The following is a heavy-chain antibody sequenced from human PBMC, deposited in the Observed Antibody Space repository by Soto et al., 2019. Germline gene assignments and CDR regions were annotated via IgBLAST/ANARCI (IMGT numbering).Heavy chain of an antibody. CDR2: IYHSGDT. CDR3: ARTTPNWNAFDY. D-gene: IGHD1-20*01. CDR1: GGSISSRNYY. Sequence: QVQLQESGPGRVEPSQTLTLTCSVSGGSISSRNYYWSWIRQHPVKGLEWIGYIYHSGDTNYDPNCRSRAFISVDTAKSQFSLTLTSVTDADTAVYFCARTTPNWNAFDYWGQGTLVTVSS. V-gene: IGHV4-31*03. J-gene: IGHJ4*02.